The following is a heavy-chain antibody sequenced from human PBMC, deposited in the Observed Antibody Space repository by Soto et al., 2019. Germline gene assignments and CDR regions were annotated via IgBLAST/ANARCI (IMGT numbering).Heavy chain of an antibody. Sequence: ASVKVSCKASGDTFTANDIHWVRQAPGQGFEWMGCINPKSGGTKYPQKFQGRVTMTRDKSLSTGYMTLTRLTSDDTAVYYCARDLAKGGWSAGFDYWGQGTLVTVSS. V-gene: IGHV1-2*02. J-gene: IGHJ4*02. CDR1: GDTFTAND. CDR2: INPKSGGT. CDR3: ARDLAKGGWSAGFDY. D-gene: IGHD3-3*01.